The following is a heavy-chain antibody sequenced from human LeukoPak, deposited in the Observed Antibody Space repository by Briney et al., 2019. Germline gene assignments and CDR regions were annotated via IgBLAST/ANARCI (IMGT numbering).Heavy chain of an antibody. J-gene: IGHJ6*02. V-gene: IGHV5-51*01. CDR3: ARLGSLGYCSGGSCYSDGMDV. Sequence: RRGESLKISCKGSGYSFTSYWIGWVRQMPGKGLEWMGIIYPGDSDTRYSPSFQGQVTISADKSISTAYLQWSSLKASDTAMYYCARLGSLGYCSGGSCYSDGMDVWGQGTTVTVSS. CDR2: IYPGDSDT. D-gene: IGHD2-15*01. CDR1: GYSFTSYW.